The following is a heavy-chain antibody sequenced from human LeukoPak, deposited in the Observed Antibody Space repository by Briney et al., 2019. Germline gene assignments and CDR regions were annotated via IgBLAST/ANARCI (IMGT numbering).Heavy chain of an antibody. CDR1: GYTFTSYG. CDR3: ARERIGAIYYGMDV. D-gene: IGHD1-26*01. Sequence: GASVNVSCKASGYTFTSYGISWVRQAPGQGLEWMGWTSAYNGNTNYAQKLQGRVTMTTDTSTSTAYMELRSLRSDDTAVYYCARERIGAIYYGMDVWGQGTTVTDSS. CDR2: TSAYNGNT. J-gene: IGHJ6*02. V-gene: IGHV1-18*01.